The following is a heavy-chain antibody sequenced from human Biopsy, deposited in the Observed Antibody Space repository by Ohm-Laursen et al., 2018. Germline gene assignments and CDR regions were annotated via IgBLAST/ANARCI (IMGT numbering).Heavy chain of an antibody. CDR3: GRSVRNQLLTDP. J-gene: IGHJ5*02. CDR2: LNPVSGNS. V-gene: IGHV1-8*02. D-gene: IGHD1-7*01. Sequence: SVKVSCKASGGTFTGQDLHWVRQVPGQGPEWIGWLNPVSGNSNFGQKFRGRVTVTSDTSISTAYMELSGLTSDDTATYYCGRSVRNQLLTDPWGQGTLVTVTS. CDR1: GGTFTGQD.